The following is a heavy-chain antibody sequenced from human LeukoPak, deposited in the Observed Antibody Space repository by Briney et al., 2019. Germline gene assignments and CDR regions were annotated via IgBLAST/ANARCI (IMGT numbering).Heavy chain of an antibody. D-gene: IGHD6-19*01. CDR1: GFTFSSYA. Sequence: GGSLRLSCAASGFTFSSYAMSWVRQAPGKGLEWVSAIRGSGGSTYYADSVKGRFSISRDNSKNTLYLQMNSLRAEDTAVYYCAKDGRIAVAGTLGGDWFDPWGQGTLVTVSS. J-gene: IGHJ5*02. CDR2: IRGSGGST. V-gene: IGHV3-23*01. CDR3: AKDGRIAVAGTLGGDWFDP.